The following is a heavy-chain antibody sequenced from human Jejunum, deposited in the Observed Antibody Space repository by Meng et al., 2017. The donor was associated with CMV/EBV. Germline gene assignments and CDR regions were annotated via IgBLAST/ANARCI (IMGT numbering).Heavy chain of an antibody. D-gene: IGHD2-21*01. J-gene: IGHJ4*02. CDR2: TNEDGSDK. CDR3: ASTGYLYGLYFCY. V-gene: IGHV3-7*01. CDR1: GSSFSYSW. Sequence: GSSFSYSWMIWGRRAPGKVLEWVAKTNEDGSDKYYVDSVKGRFTIFRDNAKNSVYLQMNSLRAEDTAVYYCASTGYLYGLYFCYWGQGTLVTVSS.